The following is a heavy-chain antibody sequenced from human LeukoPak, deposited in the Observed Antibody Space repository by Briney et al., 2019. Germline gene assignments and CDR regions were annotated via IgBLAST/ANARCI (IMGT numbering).Heavy chain of an antibody. CDR1: GGSISRYY. CDR2: IYTSGST. D-gene: IGHD6-6*01. V-gene: IGHV4-4*07. J-gene: IGHJ6*02. Sequence: SETLSLTCTVSGGSISRYYWSWIRQPAGKGLEWIGRIYTSGSTNYNPSLKRRVTMSVDTSKNQFSLKLSSVTAADTAVYYCAREYSSSSGPMDVWGQGTTVTVSS. CDR3: AREYSSSSGPMDV.